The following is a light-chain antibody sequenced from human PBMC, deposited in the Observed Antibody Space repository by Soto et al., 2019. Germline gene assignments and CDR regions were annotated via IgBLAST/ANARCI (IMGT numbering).Light chain of an antibody. CDR3: QTSSRTPIT. CDR1: TSISTY. CDR2: GGS. V-gene: IGKV1-39*01. Sequence: DIHMTQSPSSLSSSVGDTVTFTCRERTSISTYLNWYEQKPGKAPNLLIYGGSNLQSGVPLSFSGGGSGTDFTLNLRSLQTEEFGTYYCQTSSRTPITFGQGTRLDIK. J-gene: IGKJ5*01.